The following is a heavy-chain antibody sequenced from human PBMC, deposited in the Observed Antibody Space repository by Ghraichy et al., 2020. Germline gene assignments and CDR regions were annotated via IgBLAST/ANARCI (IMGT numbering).Heavy chain of an antibody. V-gene: IGHV4-59*01. CDR2: IHNSGVT. Sequence: SETLSLTCIVSGDSISGYYWNWIRQPPGKGLEWIANIHNSGVTYYNPSLKSRVTISIDTSKNLFSLKLSSVTAADTAGYYCAREKINGYNYFDFWGQGTLVTVSS. CDR3: AREKINGYNYFDF. CDR1: GDSISGYY. D-gene: IGHD2-8*01. J-gene: IGHJ4*02.